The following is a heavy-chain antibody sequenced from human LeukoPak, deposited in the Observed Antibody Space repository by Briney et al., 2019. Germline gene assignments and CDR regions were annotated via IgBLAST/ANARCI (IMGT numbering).Heavy chain of an antibody. D-gene: IGHD6-25*01. CDR1: GDSVSSDSSA. CDR2: TYYRSTWYY. Sequence: SQTLSLTCDISGDSVSSDSSAWNWFRQSPSRGLEWLGRTYYRSTWYYDYAVSVKSRITINPDTSKNQFSLQLNSVTPEDTAVYYCARGGHFEYWGQGTLVTVSS. CDR3: ARGGHFEY. V-gene: IGHV6-1*01. J-gene: IGHJ4*02.